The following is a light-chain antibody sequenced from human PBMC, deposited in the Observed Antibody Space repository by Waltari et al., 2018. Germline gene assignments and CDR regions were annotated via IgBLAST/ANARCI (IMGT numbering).Light chain of an antibody. V-gene: IGKV3-15*01. CDR3: QQYNNWLTWT. CDR2: SAS. CDR1: QSVVTN. Sequence: DIVMTQSPATLSVSPGETATPSCRASQSVVTNVAWYQQKPGQAPRLLIYSASTRATGIPARFSGSGSGTEFTLSISSLQSEDFAVYYCQQYNNWLTWTFGQGTKVEIK. J-gene: IGKJ1*01.